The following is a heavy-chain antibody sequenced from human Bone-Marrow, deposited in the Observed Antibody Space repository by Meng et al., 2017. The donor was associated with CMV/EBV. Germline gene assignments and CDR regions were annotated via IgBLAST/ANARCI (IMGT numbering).Heavy chain of an antibody. V-gene: IGHV4-39*07. CDR1: GGSISRSNYY. D-gene: IGHD2-2*01. J-gene: IGHJ3*02. CDR2: IYYSGST. CDR3: ARDSSTSWSGDAFDI. Sequence: SETLSLTCNVSGGSISRSNYYWGWIRQPPGKGLEWIGSIYYSGSTYYNPSLKSRVTISIDTSKNQFSLKLSSVTAADTAVYYCARDSSTSWSGDAFDIWGQGTMVTVSS.